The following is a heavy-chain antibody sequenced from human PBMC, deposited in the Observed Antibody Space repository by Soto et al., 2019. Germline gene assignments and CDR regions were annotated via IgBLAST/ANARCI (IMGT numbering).Heavy chain of an antibody. V-gene: IGHV3-23*01. D-gene: IGHD6-13*01. Sequence: EVQLLESGGNWVQPGGSLRLSCAASGFIFSAYAMSWVRQAPGKGLEWVSLISTGSGDTTYYADSVKGRFTISRDNSRNTLYMQMNSLRAQDTDVYFCARGTKSSWYGYWGQGTMVTVS. CDR3: ARGTKSSWYGY. CDR2: ISTGSGDTT. J-gene: IGHJ4*02. CDR1: GFIFSAYA.